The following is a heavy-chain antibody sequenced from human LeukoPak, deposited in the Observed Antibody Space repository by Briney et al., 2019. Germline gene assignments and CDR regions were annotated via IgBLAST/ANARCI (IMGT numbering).Heavy chain of an antibody. V-gene: IGHV3-7*01. Sequence: GGSLRLSCVGSGFTFSKYWMSWVRQAPGKGLEWVANIKQDGSEKYYVDSVKGRFTISRGNAKNSLYLQMNSLRAEDTAVYYCAREDSGYDLDYWGQGTLVTVSS. CDR1: GFTFSKYW. D-gene: IGHD5-12*01. CDR3: AREDSGYDLDY. CDR2: IKQDGSEK. J-gene: IGHJ4*02.